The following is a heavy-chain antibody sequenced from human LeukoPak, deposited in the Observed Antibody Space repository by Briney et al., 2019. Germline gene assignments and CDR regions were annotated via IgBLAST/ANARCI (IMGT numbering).Heavy chain of an antibody. D-gene: IGHD3-22*01. CDR3: ARDMGYDSSGPDAFDI. CDR1: GFTFSSYA. J-gene: IGHJ3*02. V-gene: IGHV3-30*04. CDR2: ISYDGSNK. Sequence: PGGSLRLSCAASGFTFSSYAMHWVRQAPGKGLEWVAVISYDGSNKYYADSVKGRFTISRDNSKNTLYLQMNSLRAEDTAVYYCARDMGYDSSGPDAFDIWGQGTMVTVSS.